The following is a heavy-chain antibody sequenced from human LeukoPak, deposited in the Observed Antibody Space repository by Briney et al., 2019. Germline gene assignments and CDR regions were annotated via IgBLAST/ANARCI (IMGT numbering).Heavy chain of an antibody. V-gene: IGHV1-46*01. D-gene: IGHD6-19*01. CDR3: AREGTAGADNQNWFDP. CDR1: GYSFTGYH. CDR2: INPRGGST. Sequence: ASVKVSCKASGYSFTGYHMHWVRQAPEQGLGWMGIINPRGGSTSYAQKFQGRVTMTRDMSTSTVYMELSSLRSADTAVYYCAREGTAGADNQNWFDPSGQGTLVTVSS. J-gene: IGHJ5*02.